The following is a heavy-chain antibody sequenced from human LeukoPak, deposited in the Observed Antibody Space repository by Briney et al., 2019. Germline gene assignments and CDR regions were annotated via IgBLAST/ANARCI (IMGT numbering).Heavy chain of an antibody. V-gene: IGHV3-23*01. CDR2: ISGSGGST. CDR3: AKDRPHPTDKPTNFDY. D-gene: IGHD2-21*02. CDR1: GFTFSSYA. J-gene: IGHJ4*02. Sequence: GGSLRLSCAASGFTFSSYAMSWVRQAPGKGLEWVSAISGSGGSTYYAVSVKGRFTISRDNSKNTLYLQMNSLRAEDTAVYYCAKDRPHPTDKPTNFDYWGQGTLVTVSS.